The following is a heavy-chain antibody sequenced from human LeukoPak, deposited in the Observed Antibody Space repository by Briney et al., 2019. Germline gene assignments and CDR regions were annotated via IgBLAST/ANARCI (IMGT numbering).Heavy chain of an antibody. CDR1: GFTFSTYW. D-gene: IGHD3-16*01. J-gene: IGHJ6*02. CDR2: IKQDGSEK. Sequence: PGDSLRLSCAASGFTFSTYWMSWFRQAPGKGREWVANIKQDGSEKYYVDSVKGRFTISRDNAKNSLFLQMNSLRADDTAVYYCAREGGRTMDVWGQGTTVIVS. CDR3: AREGGRTMDV. V-gene: IGHV3-7*01.